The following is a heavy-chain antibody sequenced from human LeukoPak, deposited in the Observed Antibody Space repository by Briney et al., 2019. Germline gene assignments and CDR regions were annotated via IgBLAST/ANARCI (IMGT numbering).Heavy chain of an antibody. CDR2: IKQDGSVQ. D-gene: IGHD6-19*01. J-gene: IGHJ4*02. V-gene: IGHV3-7*03. CDR3: ARKWAVAGSSYFDY. Sequence: PGGSLRLSCTASGFTFSNYWMSWVRQAPGKGLEWVANIKQDGSVQYYVDSVKGRFTISRDNAKNSLYLQMNSLRAGDTAVYYCARKWAVAGSSYFDYWGQGTLVTVSS. CDR1: GFTFSNYW.